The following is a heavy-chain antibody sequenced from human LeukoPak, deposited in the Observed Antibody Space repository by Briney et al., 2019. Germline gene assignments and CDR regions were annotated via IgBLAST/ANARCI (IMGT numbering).Heavy chain of an antibody. D-gene: IGHD1-26*01. CDR2: IYPSGST. CDR3: ARARGSYYGFDY. Sequence: SETLSLTCTVSGGSISNGGYYWSWIRQPAGKGLEWIGRIYPSGSTDYNPSLKSRVTISMDRSKNQFSLKLSSVTAADTAVYYCARARGSYYGFDYWGQGTLVTVPS. V-gene: IGHV4-61*02. CDR1: GGSISNGGYY. J-gene: IGHJ4*02.